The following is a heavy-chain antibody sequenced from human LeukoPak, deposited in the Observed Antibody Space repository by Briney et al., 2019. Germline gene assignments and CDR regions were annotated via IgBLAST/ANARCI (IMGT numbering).Heavy chain of an antibody. CDR1: GYSLTRYW. CDR3: ARHYASGSDYMDV. Sequence: GESLKISRKASGYSLTRYWVGWVPQMPGKGLEWVGIIYPGDSDTRYSPSFQGQVTISADKSISTAYLQWSSLKASDTAMYYCARHYASGSDYMDVWGKGTTVTISS. V-gene: IGHV5-51*01. CDR2: IYPGDSDT. D-gene: IGHD3-10*01. J-gene: IGHJ6*03.